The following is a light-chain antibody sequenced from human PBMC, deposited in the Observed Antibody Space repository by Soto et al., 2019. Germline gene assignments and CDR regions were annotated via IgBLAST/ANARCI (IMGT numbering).Light chain of an antibody. CDR1: QSISSGY. J-gene: IGKJ1*01. CDR3: QRYGTSLTWT. CDR2: GAS. V-gene: IGKV3-20*01. Sequence: EIVLTQSPGTLSLSPGERATLSCRASQSISSGYLAWYQQKPGQAPRLLIYGASSSATGIPDRFSGSGSETDFTLTISRLEPEDFAVYYCQRYGTSLTWTFGQGTKVEIK.